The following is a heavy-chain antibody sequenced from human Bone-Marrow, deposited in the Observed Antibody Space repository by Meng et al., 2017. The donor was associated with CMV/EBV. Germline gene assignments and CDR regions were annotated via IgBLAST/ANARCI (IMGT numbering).Heavy chain of an antibody. D-gene: IGHD3-22*01. CDR1: GFTFSAYA. CDR3: ARDRESDNSAYYYYYHYYDMSV. J-gene: IGHJ6*01. V-gene: IGHV3-30*04. CDR2: ISYDGNIK. Sequence: GGSLRLSCAASGFTFSAYAMHWVRQAPGKGLEWVAVISYDGNIKYYADSVKGRFTISRDNSKNTLYLQMNSLRAEDTAVFYCARDRESDNSAYYYYYHYYDMSVWGQGTTVTGYS.